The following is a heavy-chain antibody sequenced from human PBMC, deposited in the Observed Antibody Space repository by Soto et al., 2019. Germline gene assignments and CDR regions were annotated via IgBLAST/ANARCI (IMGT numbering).Heavy chain of an antibody. D-gene: IGHD5-12*01. CDR1: GFTFSSYS. Sequence: EVQLVESGGGLVQPGGSLRLSCAASGFTFSSYSMNWVRQAPGKGLEWVSYISSSSSTIYYADSVKGRFTISRDNAKNPLYLQMNSLGAEDTAVYYCASRTPLNSGYEAFYYYYMDVWGKGTTVTVSS. J-gene: IGHJ6*03. CDR3: ASRTPLNSGYEAFYYYYMDV. CDR2: ISSSSSTI. V-gene: IGHV3-48*01.